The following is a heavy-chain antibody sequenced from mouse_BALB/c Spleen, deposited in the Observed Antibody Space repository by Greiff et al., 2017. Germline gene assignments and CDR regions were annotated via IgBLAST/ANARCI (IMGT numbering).Heavy chain of an antibody. CDR3: ARDIITTGGFDY. J-gene: IGHJ2*01. Sequence: EVQRVESGGGLVKPGGSLKLSCAASGFTFSSYAMSWVRQTPEKRLEWVASISSGGSTYYPDSVKGRFTISRDNARNILYLQMSSLRSEDTAMYYCARDIITTGGFDYWGQGTTLTVSS. V-gene: IGHV5-6-5*01. CDR2: ISSGGST. CDR1: GFTFSSYA. D-gene: IGHD1-1*01.